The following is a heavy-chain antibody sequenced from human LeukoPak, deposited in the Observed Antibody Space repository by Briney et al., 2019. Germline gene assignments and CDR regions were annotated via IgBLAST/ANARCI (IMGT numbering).Heavy chain of an antibody. D-gene: IGHD3-22*01. Sequence: SETLSLTCTVSGGSISSSSYYWSWIRQPPGKGLEWIGYIYYSGSTNYNPSLKSRVTISVDTSKNQFSLKLSSVTAADTAVYYCAVSSDYYDSEFDPWGQGTLVTVSS. J-gene: IGHJ5*02. V-gene: IGHV4-61*01. CDR2: IYYSGST. CDR1: GGSISSSSYY. CDR3: AVSSDYYDSEFDP.